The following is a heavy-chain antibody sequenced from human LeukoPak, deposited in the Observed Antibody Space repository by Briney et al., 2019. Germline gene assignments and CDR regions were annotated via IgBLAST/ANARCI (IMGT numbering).Heavy chain of an antibody. Sequence: PSETLSLTRAVYGGSFSGYYWSWIRQPPGKGLEWIGEINHSGSTNYNPSLKSRVTISVDTSKNQFSLKLSSVTAADTAVHYCARGAMATDYWGQGTLVTVSS. J-gene: IGHJ4*02. CDR2: INHSGST. V-gene: IGHV4-34*01. CDR1: GGSFSGYY. D-gene: IGHD5-24*01. CDR3: ARGAMATDY.